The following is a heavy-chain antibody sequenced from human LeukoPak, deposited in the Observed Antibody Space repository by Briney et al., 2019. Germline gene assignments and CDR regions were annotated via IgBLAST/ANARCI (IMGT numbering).Heavy chain of an antibody. D-gene: IGHD3-10*01. CDR3: ARDSRGSGSYQGVDV. V-gene: IGHV1-3*01. CDR2: INGGKGDT. J-gene: IGHJ6*04. Sequence: ASVKVSCKTSGYTFTNYAMHWVCQAPGQRLEWMGWINGGKGDTKYSQKFQGRVTFTRDTSASTVYMELSSLTFEDTAVYYCARDSRGSGSYQGVDVWGKGTTVTISS. CDR1: GYTFTNYA.